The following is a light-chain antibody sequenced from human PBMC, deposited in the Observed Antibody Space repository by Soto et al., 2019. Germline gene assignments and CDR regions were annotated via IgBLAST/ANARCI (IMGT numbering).Light chain of an antibody. J-gene: IGLJ3*02. Sequence: QSVLSQPPSASGTPGQRITISCSGSDSNIGSYIVNWYQQFPGTAPKIVIYSDNQRPSGVPDRFSGSKSGTSASLAISGLQSEDEADYYCASWDDSLNAWVFGGGTKVTVL. CDR3: ASWDDSLNAWV. CDR2: SDN. CDR1: DSNIGSYI. V-gene: IGLV1-44*01.